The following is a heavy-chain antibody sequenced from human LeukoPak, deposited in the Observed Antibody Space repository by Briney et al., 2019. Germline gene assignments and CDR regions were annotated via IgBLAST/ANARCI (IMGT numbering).Heavy chain of an antibody. CDR1: GFTFSSYS. Sequence: GGSLRLSCSASGFTFSSYSMNWVRQAPGKGLEWVSYISSSSSTIYYADSVKGRFTISRDNAKNSLYLQMNSLRAEDTAVYYCARGEGGSAYNYTFDYWGQGTLVTVSS. J-gene: IGHJ4*02. CDR3: ARGEGGSAYNYTFDY. D-gene: IGHD3-22*01. CDR2: ISSSSSTI. V-gene: IGHV3-48*04.